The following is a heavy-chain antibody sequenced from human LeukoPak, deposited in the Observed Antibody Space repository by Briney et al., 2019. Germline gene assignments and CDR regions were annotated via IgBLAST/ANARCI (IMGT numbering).Heavy chain of an antibody. CDR1: GFTFSSYA. V-gene: IGHV3-23*01. Sequence: PGGSLRLSCAASGFTFSSYAMSWVRQAPGKGLEWVSAISGSGGSTYYADSVKGRFTISRDNSKNTLYLQMNSLRAEDTAVYYCARWSIRVTYYYDSSGYRDAFDIWGQGTMVTVSS. J-gene: IGHJ3*02. D-gene: IGHD3-22*01. CDR2: ISGSGGST. CDR3: ARWSIRVTYYYDSSGYRDAFDI.